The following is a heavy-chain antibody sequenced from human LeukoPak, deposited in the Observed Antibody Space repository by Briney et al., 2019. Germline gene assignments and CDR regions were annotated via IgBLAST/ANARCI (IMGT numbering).Heavy chain of an antibody. CDR2: IYYSGST. J-gene: IGHJ4*02. CDR3: ARGGYSYLGYYFDY. CDR1: GGSISSYY. V-gene: IGHV4-59*12. D-gene: IGHD5-18*01. Sequence: SETLSLTCTVSGGSISSYYWSWIRQPPGKGLEWIGYIYYSGSTNYNPSLKSRVTISVDTSKNQFSLKLSSVTAADTAVYYCARGGYSYLGYYFDYWGQGTLVTVSS.